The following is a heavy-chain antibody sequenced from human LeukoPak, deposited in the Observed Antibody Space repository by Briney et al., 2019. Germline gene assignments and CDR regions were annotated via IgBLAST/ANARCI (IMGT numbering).Heavy chain of an antibody. CDR2: IKQDGSEK. CDR3: ARDSAGNDY. Sequence: GGSLRLSCAASGFTFSTYWMSWVRQAPGKGLEWVANIKQDGSEKYYIDSVKGRFTISRDNAKNSLYLQMNSLRAEDTAMYYCARDSAGNDYWGQGTLVTVS. V-gene: IGHV3-7*01. D-gene: IGHD6-13*01. CDR1: GFTFSTYW. J-gene: IGHJ4*02.